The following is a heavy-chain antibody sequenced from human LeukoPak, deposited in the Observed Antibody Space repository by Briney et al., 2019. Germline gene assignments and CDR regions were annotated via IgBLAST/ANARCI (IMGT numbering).Heavy chain of an antibody. D-gene: IGHD3-22*01. CDR2: INTSGST. J-gene: IGHJ4*02. Sequence: PSETLSLTCTVSGGSISSYYWSWIRQPAGKGLEWIGRINTSGSTNYNPSLKSRVTMSVDTSKNQFSLKVRSVTAADTAVYYCARASYSYDISGWVPFDYWGQGTLVTVSS. V-gene: IGHV4-4*07. CDR1: GGSISSYY. CDR3: ARASYSYDISGWVPFDY.